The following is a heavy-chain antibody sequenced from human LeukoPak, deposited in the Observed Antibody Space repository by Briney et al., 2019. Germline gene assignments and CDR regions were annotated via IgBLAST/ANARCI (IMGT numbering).Heavy chain of an antibody. D-gene: IGHD3-22*01. CDR1: GGSISSGGYY. V-gene: IGHV4-31*03. CDR2: IYYSGST. J-gene: IGHJ4*02. CDR3: ARAQSRTLYYYDSSGYYYDY. Sequence: SETLPLTCTVSGGSISSGGYYWSWIRQHPGKGLEWIGYIYYSGSTYYNPSLKSRVTISVDTSKNQFSLKLSSVTAADTAVYYCARAQSRTLYYYDSSGYYYDYWGQGTLATVSS.